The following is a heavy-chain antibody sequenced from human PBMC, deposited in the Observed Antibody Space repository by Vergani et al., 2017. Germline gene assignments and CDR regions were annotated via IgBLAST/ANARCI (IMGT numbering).Heavy chain of an antibody. CDR1: GFTFSSYW. V-gene: IGHV3-7*01. J-gene: IGHJ5*02. CDR3: ARVGVYSDWCDP. Sequence: EVQLVESGGGLVQPGGSLRLSCAASGFTFSSYWMSWVRQAPGKGLAWVANIKQDGSENYYVDSVKGRFTISRDNAKNSLYLQMNSLRAEDTAVYYCARVGVYSDWCDPWGQGTLVTVSS. D-gene: IGHD2-8*02. CDR2: IKQDGSEN.